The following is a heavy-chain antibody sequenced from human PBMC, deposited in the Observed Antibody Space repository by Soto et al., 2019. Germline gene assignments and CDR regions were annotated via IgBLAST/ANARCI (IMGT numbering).Heavy chain of an antibody. D-gene: IGHD6-19*01. CDR2: IQVDGGLP. J-gene: IGHJ4*02. V-gene: IGHV3-33*01. CDR3: ARLSSGYYGFYFDY. Sequence: QVQLVESGGGVVQPGRSLRLSCVASGFTFSSYGMVWVLQAPGKGLEWVAVIQVDGGLPYYADSIMGRFSISRDHSKDTLYLQMNSLRAEDTSVYYCARLSSGYYGFYFDYWGQGTLVTVSS. CDR1: GFTFSSYG.